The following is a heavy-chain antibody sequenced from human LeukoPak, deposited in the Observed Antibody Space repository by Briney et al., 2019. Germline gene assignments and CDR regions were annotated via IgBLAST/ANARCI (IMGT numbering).Heavy chain of an antibody. D-gene: IGHD5-24*01. J-gene: IGHJ4*02. CDR1: GGSISSRGYY. Sequence: SETLSLTCAVSGGSISSRGYYWSWIRQPPGKGLEWIGSIYYSGGNYYNPSLRSRVTISVDTSKNQFSLKLNSVTAADTAVYYCARMGDGYNRRDFDYWGQGTLVSVSS. V-gene: IGHV4-39*01. CDR3: ARMGDGYNRRDFDY. CDR2: IYYSGGN.